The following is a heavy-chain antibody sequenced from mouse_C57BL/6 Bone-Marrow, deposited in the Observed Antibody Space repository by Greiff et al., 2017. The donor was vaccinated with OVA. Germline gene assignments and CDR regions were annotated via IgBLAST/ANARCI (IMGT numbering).Heavy chain of an antibody. V-gene: IGHV14-1*01. J-gene: IGHJ1*03. CDR3: TKTTVVATRYFDV. Sequence: EVQLVESGAELVRPGASVKLSCTASGFNIQDSYMNWVKQRPEQGLEWIGRIDPEDGDTESAPKFPGKATMTADTSSNTSYLQLSSLTSEYAAVYYCTKTTVVATRYFDVWGTGTTVTVSS. CDR1: GFNIQDSY. D-gene: IGHD1-1*01. CDR2: IDPEDGDT.